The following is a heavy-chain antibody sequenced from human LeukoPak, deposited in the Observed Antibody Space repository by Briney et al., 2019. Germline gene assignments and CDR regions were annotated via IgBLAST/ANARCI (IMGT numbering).Heavy chain of an antibody. CDR3: AREAPSSPAFDP. CDR1: GYTFIDYF. CDR2: INPNSGGT. D-gene: IGHD3-10*01. V-gene: IGHV1-2*02. J-gene: IGHJ6*02. Sequence: ASVKVSCKASGYTFIDYFIHWVRQAPGQGLEWMGWINPNSGGTNYAQKFQGRVTMTRDTSVSTAYMELRRLRSDDTAVYYCAREAPSSPAFDPWGQGTTVTVSS.